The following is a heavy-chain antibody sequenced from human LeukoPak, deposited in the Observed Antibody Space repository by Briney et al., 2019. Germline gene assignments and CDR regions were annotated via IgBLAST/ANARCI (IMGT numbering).Heavy chain of an antibody. CDR1: GFTFSSYE. J-gene: IGHJ4*02. CDR3: AREYPGYFDY. Sequence: PGGSLRLSCAASGFTFSSYEMNWVRQAPGKGLEWVSYISSSGSTIYYADSVKGRFTISRDNAKNSLYLQMNSLRAEDTAVYYCAREYPGYFDYWGQGTLVTVSS. CDR2: ISSSGSTI. V-gene: IGHV3-48*03.